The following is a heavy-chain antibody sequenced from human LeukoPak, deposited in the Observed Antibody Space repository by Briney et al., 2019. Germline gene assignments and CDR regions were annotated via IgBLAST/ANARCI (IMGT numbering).Heavy chain of an antibody. CDR2: IRNHGSDK. J-gene: IGHJ4*02. V-gene: IGHV3-30*02. CDR3: ARSPTSWYFDY. Sequence: PGGSLRLSCAASGFTFSGSGMHWVRQAPGKGLEWVAFIRNHGSDKFYADSVKGRFTISRDNSKNTLYLQMNSLRPEDTSVYYCARSPTSWYFDYWGQGTLVTVSS. CDR1: GFTFSGSG. D-gene: IGHD2-2*01.